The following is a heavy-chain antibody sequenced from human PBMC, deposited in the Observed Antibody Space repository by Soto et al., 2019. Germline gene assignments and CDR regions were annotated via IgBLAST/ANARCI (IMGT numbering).Heavy chain of an antibody. J-gene: IGHJ6*02. Sequence: SVKVSCKASGGTFSSYAISWVRQAPGQGLEWMGGIIPIFGTANYAQKFQGRVTITADKSTSTAYMELSSLRSEDTAVYYCARGEDIVVVPAATPRTYYYYYGMDVWGQGTTVTVSS. CDR2: IIPIFGTA. CDR3: ARGEDIVVVPAATPRTYYYYYGMDV. V-gene: IGHV1-69*06. D-gene: IGHD2-2*01. CDR1: GGTFSSYA.